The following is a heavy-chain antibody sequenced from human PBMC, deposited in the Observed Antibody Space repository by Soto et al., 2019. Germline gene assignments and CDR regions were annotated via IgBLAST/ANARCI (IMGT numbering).Heavy chain of an antibody. CDR3: AADRHYYDSSGYYPLSYWYFDL. V-gene: IGHV1-58*01. Sequence: QMQLVQSGPEVKKPGTSVKVSCKASGFTFTSSAVQWVRQARGQRLEWIGWIVVGSGNTNYAQKFQERVTITRDMSTSTAYMELSSLRSEDTAVYYCAADRHYYDSSGYYPLSYWYFDLWGRGTLVTVSS. CDR2: IVVGSGNT. D-gene: IGHD3-22*01. J-gene: IGHJ2*01. CDR1: GFTFTSSA.